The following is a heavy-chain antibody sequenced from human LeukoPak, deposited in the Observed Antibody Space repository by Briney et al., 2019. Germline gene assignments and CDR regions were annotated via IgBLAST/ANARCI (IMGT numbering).Heavy chain of an antibody. CDR1: GGSFGGYY. Sequence: PSETLSLACAVYGGSFGGYYWSWIRQPPGKGLEWIGEIKHSGSTNYNPSLESRVTISVDPSKNQFSLKLSSVTAADTAVYYCARARYSDFYGMDVWGQGTTVTVSS. D-gene: IGHD3-10*01. J-gene: IGHJ6*02. V-gene: IGHV4-34*01. CDR3: ARARYSDFYGMDV. CDR2: IKHSGST.